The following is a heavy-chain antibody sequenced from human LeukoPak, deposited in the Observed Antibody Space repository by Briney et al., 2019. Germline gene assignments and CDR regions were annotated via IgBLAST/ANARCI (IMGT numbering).Heavy chain of an antibody. Sequence: GRSLRLSCAASGFTFSSYGMHWVRQAPGKGLEWVAVIWYDGSNKYYADSVKGRFTISRDNSKNTLYLQMNSLRAEDTAVYYCARARGPYSSGWYCFDPWGQGTRLTLSS. J-gene: IGHJ5*02. CDR3: ARARGPYSSGWYCFDP. D-gene: IGHD6-19*01. V-gene: IGHV3-33*01. CDR2: IWYDGSNK. CDR1: GFTFSSYG.